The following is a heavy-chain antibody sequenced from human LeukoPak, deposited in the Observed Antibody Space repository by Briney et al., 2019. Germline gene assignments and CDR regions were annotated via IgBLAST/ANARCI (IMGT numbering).Heavy chain of an antibody. Sequence: QPGGSLRLSCAASGFTVSSNYMTWVRQAPGKGLEWVSVIYSGGSTYYADSVKGRFTISRDNAKNSLYLQMNSLRAEDTAVYYCARAYLNYYGSGSYLYWGQGTLVTVSS. CDR2: IYSGGST. CDR1: GFTVSSNY. J-gene: IGHJ4*02. V-gene: IGHV3-53*01. D-gene: IGHD3-10*01. CDR3: ARAYLNYYGSGSYLY.